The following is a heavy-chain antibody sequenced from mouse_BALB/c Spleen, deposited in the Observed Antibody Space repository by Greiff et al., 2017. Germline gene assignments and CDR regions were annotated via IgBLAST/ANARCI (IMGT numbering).Heavy chain of an antibody. J-gene: IGHJ2*01. CDR2: INSNGGST. CDR3: ARVDGYYFDY. V-gene: IGHV5-6-3*01. Sequence: DVKLVESGGGLVQPGGSLKLSCAASGFTFSSYGMSWVRQTPDKRLELVATINSNGGSTYYPDSVKGRFTISRDNAKNTLYLQMSSLKSEDTAMYYCARVDGYYFDYWGQGTTLTVSS. D-gene: IGHD1-2*01. CDR1: GFTFSSYG.